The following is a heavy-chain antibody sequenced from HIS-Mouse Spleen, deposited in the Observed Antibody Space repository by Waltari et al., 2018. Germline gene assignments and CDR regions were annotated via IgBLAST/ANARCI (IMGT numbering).Heavy chain of an antibody. CDR1: GFPCSNSW. D-gene: IGHD6-13*01. Sequence: EVQLVESGGGLVKPGGSLRLSCAASGFPCSNSWMSWVRQAPGKGLGWVGRIKSKTDGGTTDYAAPVKGRFTISRDDSKNTLYLQMNSLKTEDTAVYYCTTVAAAGTADYWGQGTLVTVSS. J-gene: IGHJ4*02. CDR3: TTVAAAGTADY. V-gene: IGHV3-15*01. CDR2: IKSKTDGGTT.